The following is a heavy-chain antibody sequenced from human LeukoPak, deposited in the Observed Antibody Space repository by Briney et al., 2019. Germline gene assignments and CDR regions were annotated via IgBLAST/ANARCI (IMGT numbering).Heavy chain of an antibody. J-gene: IGHJ4*02. CDR1: GFTFSSYV. CDR3: AKRGYYYDSSGYYSRTYFDY. D-gene: IGHD3-22*01. V-gene: IGHV3-30*02. Sequence: PGGSLRLSCAASGFTFSSYVMHWARQAPGKGLEWVAVIWYDGSKEYYADSVGGRFTISRDNSKNTLYLQMNSLRAEDTAVYYCAKRGYYYDSSGYYSRTYFDYWGQGTLVIVSS. CDR2: IWYDGSKE.